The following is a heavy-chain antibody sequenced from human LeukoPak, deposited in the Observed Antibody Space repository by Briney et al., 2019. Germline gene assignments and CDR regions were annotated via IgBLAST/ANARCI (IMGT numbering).Heavy chain of an antibody. CDR3: ARKEGGQLVNTRRWFDP. CDR2: IYHSGST. Sequence: SETLSLTCTVSGGSISSSSYYWGWIRQPPGKGLEWIGSIYHSGSTYYNPPLKSRVTISVDTSKKQFSLKVRSVTAADTAVYYCARKEGGQLVNTRRWFDPWGQGTLVTVSS. D-gene: IGHD6-13*01. CDR1: GGSISSSSYY. J-gene: IGHJ5*02. V-gene: IGHV4-39*07.